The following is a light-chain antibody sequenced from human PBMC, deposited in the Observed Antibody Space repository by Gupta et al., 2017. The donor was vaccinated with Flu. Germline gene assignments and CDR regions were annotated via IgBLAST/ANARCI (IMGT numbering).Light chain of an antibody. CDR2: AAS. CDR1: QAISSY. V-gene: IGKV1-39*01. CDR3: QQTYSTSPT. J-gene: IGKJ2*01. Sequence: DIQMTQSPSSLSASVGDRVTITCRASQAISSYLNWYQQKPGKAPKLLIYAASSFQSGVPSRCSGSGSRSGTDFTLTISSLQPEDFATYYCQQTYSTSPTFGQGTKIEIK.